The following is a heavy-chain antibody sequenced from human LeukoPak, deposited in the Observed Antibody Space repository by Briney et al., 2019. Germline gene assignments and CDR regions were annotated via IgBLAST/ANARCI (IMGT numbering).Heavy chain of an antibody. CDR2: IYYSGST. D-gene: IGHD3-22*01. CDR3: ARDPAYDSSGYYYDAFDI. J-gene: IGHJ3*02. Sequence: SETLSLTCTVSGGSISSGGYYWSWIRQHPGKGLEWIGYIYYSGSTNYNPSLKSRVTISVDKSKNQFSLKLSSVTAADTAVYYCARDPAYDSSGYYYDAFDIWGQGTMVTVS. CDR1: GGSISSGGYY. V-gene: IGHV4-31*03.